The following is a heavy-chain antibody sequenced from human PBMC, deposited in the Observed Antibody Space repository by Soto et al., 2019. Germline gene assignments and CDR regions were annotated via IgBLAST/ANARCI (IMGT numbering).Heavy chain of an antibody. D-gene: IGHD3-16*01. CDR2: INGDGSIT. J-gene: IGHJ3*02. Sequence: EVQLVESGGGSVQPGGSLRLSCAVSGFTLSNYYMHWARQAPGKGLVWVSHINGDGSITNYADSVKGRFTISRDNAKNTLYLQMNSLRAEDTAVYYCARGGVPAALDIWGEGTMVPVSS. CDR1: GFTLSNYY. V-gene: IGHV3-74*01. CDR3: ARGGVPAALDI.